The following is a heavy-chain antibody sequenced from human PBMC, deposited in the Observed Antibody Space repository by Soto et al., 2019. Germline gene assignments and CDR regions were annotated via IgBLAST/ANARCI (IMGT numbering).Heavy chain of an antibody. V-gene: IGHV3-30*18. Sequence: QVQLVESGGGVVQPGRSLRLSCAASGFTFSSYGMHWVRQAPGKGLEGVAVISYDGSNKYYADSVKGRFTISRDNSKNTLYLQMNSLRAEDTAVYYCAKDFIAAAGIMVDYWGQGTLVTVSS. CDR1: GFTFSSYG. D-gene: IGHD6-13*01. CDR3: AKDFIAAAGIMVDY. J-gene: IGHJ4*02. CDR2: ISYDGSNK.